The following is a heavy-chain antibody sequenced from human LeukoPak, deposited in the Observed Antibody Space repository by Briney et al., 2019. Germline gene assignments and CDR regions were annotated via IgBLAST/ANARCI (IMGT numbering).Heavy chain of an antibody. D-gene: IGHD1-26*01. CDR3: AREGPSVGTPWDY. CDR2: ISAYNGNT. V-gene: IGHV1-18*01. J-gene: IGHJ4*02. Sequence: ASVKVSCKASGYTFTSYGISWVRQAPGQGLEWMGWISAYNGNTNYAQKLQGRVTMTTDTSTSTVYMELRSLRSDDTAVYYCAREGPSVGTPWDYWGQGTLVTVSS. CDR1: GYTFTSYG.